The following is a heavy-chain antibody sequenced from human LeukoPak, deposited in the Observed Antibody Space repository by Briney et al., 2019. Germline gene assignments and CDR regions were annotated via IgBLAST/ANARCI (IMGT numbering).Heavy chain of an antibody. Sequence: PGESLRISCKGSGYSFTSYWISWVRQMPGKGLEWMGRIDPSDSYTNYSPSFQGHVTISADKSISTAYLQRSSLKASDTAMYYCARHYAYYYGSGSYIDYWGQGTLVTVSS. V-gene: IGHV5-10-1*01. CDR3: ARHYAYYYGSGSYIDY. CDR2: IDPSDSYT. J-gene: IGHJ4*02. D-gene: IGHD3-10*01. CDR1: GYSFTSYW.